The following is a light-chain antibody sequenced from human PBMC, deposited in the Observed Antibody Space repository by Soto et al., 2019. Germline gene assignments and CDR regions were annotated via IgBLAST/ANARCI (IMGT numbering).Light chain of an antibody. CDR1: QSINNRY. CDR2: GAS. Sequence: EIVLTQSPGNLSLSPGERATLSCRASQSINNRYLAWYQQKPGQAPRLLIYGASSRATGIPDRFSGSGSGTDFTLTISRLEPEDFAVYYCQQFGSSPGFTFGPGTKVDMK. J-gene: IGKJ3*01. CDR3: QQFGSSPGFT. V-gene: IGKV3-20*01.